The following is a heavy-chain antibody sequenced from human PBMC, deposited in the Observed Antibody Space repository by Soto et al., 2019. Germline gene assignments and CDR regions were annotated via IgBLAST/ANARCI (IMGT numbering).Heavy chain of an antibody. Sequence: ETLSLTCTVSGGSIGTYYWSWIRQPPGKGLEWIGYVFYSGSANYNPSLKSRVTMSVDTSKNQFSLTLTSINTADTAVHYCARSSNWFLSPFDDWGPGILVTVSS. CDR3: ARSSNWFLSPFDD. CDR2: VFYSGSA. D-gene: IGHD6-13*01. CDR1: GGSIGTYY. V-gene: IGHV4-59*01. J-gene: IGHJ4*02.